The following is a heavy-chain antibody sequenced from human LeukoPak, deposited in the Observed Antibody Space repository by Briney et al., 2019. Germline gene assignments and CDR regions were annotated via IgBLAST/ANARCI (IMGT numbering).Heavy chain of an antibody. CDR1: GFTFSSYA. D-gene: IGHD6-13*01. V-gene: IGHV3-23*01. CDR2: ISGSGGST. CDR3: AKVPRAAAGPPYFDY. Sequence: GGSLRLSCAASGFTFSSYAMSWVRQAPGKGLEWVSAISGSGGSTYYADSVKGRFTISRDNSKNTLYLQMNSLRAEDKAVYYCAKVPRAAAGPPYFDYWGQGTLVTVSS. J-gene: IGHJ4*02.